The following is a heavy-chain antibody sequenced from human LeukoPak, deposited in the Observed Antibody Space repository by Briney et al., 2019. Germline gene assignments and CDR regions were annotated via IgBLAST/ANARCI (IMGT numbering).Heavy chain of an antibody. Sequence: GGSLRLSCAASGFTFSSYAMSWVRQAPGKGLEWVSAISGSGGSTYYADSVKGRFTVSRDNSKNTLYLQMSSLRAEDTAVYYCARFRWLDSPMDVWGKGTTVTVSS. J-gene: IGHJ6*03. CDR2: ISGSGGST. CDR1: GFTFSSYA. CDR3: ARFRWLDSPMDV. V-gene: IGHV3-23*01. D-gene: IGHD6-19*01.